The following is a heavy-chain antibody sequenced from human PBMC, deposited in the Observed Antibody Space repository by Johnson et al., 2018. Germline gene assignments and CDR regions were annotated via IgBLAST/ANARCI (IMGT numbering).Heavy chain of an antibody. Sequence: EQLVESGGGLVKPGGSLRLSCATSGFRFNYYAMAWVRQAPGKGLEWLSYISSSGAYIYYADTVKGRCTISRDNAKNSLYLQMASLRAEDTAVYYCARGNSDSFGYYYYMDVWGKGTTVTVSS. V-gene: IGHV3-21*01. D-gene: IGHD4-11*01. CDR2: ISSSGAYI. CDR3: ARGNSDSFGYYYYMDV. CDR1: GFRFNYYA. J-gene: IGHJ6*03.